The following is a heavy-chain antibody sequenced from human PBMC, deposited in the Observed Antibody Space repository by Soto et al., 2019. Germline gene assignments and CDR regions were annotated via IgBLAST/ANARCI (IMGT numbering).Heavy chain of an antibody. CDR3: TTGLAAAGTNY. V-gene: IGHV3-15*01. D-gene: IGHD6-13*01. J-gene: IGHJ4*02. CDR2: IKSKNDGGTT. CDR1: GFSFNIAW. Sequence: GESLRLSCAASGFSFNIAWMSWVRQAPGKGLEWVGRIKSKNDGGTTDFAAPVKGRFTISRDDSKNTVYLQMNSLKIEDTAVYYCTTGLAAAGTNYWGQGTLVTVSS.